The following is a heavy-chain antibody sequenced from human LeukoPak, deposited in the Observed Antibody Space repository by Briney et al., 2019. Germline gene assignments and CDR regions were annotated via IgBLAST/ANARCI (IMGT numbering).Heavy chain of an antibody. CDR3: AVSRGEQWLVSYYYYYLDV. D-gene: IGHD6-19*01. J-gene: IGHJ6*03. CDR1: GGSFSGYY. Sequence: SETLSLTCAVYGGSFSGYYWSWIRQPPGKGLEWIGEINHSGSTNYNPSLKSRVTISVDTSKNQFSLQLNSVTPEDTAVYYCAVSRGEQWLVSYYYYYLDVWGKGTTVTVSS. V-gene: IGHV4-34*01. CDR2: INHSGST.